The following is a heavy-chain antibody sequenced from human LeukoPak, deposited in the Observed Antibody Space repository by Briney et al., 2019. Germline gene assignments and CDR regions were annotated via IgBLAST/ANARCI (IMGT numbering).Heavy chain of an antibody. CDR1: GYTFTSYG. V-gene: IGHV1-18*01. J-gene: IGHJ4*02. CDR3: GRGGTIFGVVITXXXDY. Sequence: GASVKVSLKSSGYTFTSYGISWVRQPPAQGLEWMGWINDYNGNTNYAQKLQGRVTMTTDTSTSTAYMGLRSLRSDAAAVQYCGRGGTIFGVVITXXXDYWGQGTLVTVSS. CDR2: INDYNGNT. D-gene: IGHD3-3*01.